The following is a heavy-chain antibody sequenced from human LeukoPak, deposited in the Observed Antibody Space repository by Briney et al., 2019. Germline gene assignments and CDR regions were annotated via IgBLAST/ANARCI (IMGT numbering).Heavy chain of an antibody. CDR1: GGSISSYY. Sequence: PSETLSLTRTVSGGSISSYYWSWIRQLPGKGLEWIGEINHSGNTKYKPSLKSRVTTSVDTSKNQFSLNLSSVTAADTAIYYCARGLMGWNGFDPWGQGTLVTVSS. V-gene: IGHV4-34*01. CDR3: ARGLMGWNGFDP. J-gene: IGHJ5*02. D-gene: IGHD2-15*01. CDR2: INHSGNT.